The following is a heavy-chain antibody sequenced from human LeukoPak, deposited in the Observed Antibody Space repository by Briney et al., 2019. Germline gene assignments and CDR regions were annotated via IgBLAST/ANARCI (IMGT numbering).Heavy chain of an antibody. CDR2: IYHNGNS. D-gene: IGHD6-13*01. CDR1: GDSFNEYY. J-gene: IGHJ4*02. V-gene: IGHV4-59*01. Sequence: SETLSLTCSVFGDSFNEYYWNWVRQPPGKGLQWIGYIYHNGNSNYNPSLKGRLTISVDTAKNQFSLKLTSVTAADTAVYYCARGRSSSWYPGDYWGQGTLVTVSS. CDR3: ARGRSSSWYPGDY.